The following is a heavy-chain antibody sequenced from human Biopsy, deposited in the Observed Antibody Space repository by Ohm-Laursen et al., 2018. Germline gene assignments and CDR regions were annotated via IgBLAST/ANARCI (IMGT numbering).Heavy chain of an antibody. D-gene: IGHD1-26*01. CDR2: IYNTETT. CDR3: ARHAPSYSGSYWRYFDL. V-gene: IGHV4-39*01. J-gene: IGHJ2*01. CDR1: GGSISSSTTYY. Sequence: SETLPLTCTVSGGSISSSTTYYWAWLRQPPGKGLVWIGSIYNTETTFYNPSLKSRVTISFDTSPNQFSLQVSSVTAADTAVYYCARHAPSYSGSYWRYFDLWGRGTLVTVSS.